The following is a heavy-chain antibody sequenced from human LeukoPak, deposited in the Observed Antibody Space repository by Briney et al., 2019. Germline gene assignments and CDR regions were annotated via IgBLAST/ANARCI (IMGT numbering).Heavy chain of an antibody. CDR1: GFTFSDYS. CDR2: ITSSSSYI. Sequence: PGGSLRLSCAASGFTFSDYSINWVRQAPGKGLEWVSSITSSSSYIYYANSVNGRFTISRDNAKSSLYLQMNSLRAEDTAVYYCARGGISGRYDYWGQGTLVTVSS. CDR3: ARGGISGRYDY. V-gene: IGHV3-21*01. J-gene: IGHJ4*02. D-gene: IGHD6-19*01.